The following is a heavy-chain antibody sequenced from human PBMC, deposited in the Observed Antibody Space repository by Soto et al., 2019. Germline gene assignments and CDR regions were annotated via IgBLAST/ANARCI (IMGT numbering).Heavy chain of an antibody. CDR1: GYTFTSYG. Sequence: QVQLVQSGAEVKKPGASVKVSCKASGYTFTSYGISWVRQAPGQVLEWMGWISANNGNTNYVQKLQGRVTMTTDTSTSTADMELRSLRSDYTAVYYCARDRGSYALDYWGQGTLVTVSS. D-gene: IGHD1-26*01. CDR2: ISANNGNT. J-gene: IGHJ4*02. V-gene: IGHV1-18*01. CDR3: ARDRGSYALDY.